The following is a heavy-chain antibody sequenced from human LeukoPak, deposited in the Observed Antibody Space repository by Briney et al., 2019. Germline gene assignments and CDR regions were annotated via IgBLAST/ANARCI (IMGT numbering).Heavy chain of an antibody. J-gene: IGHJ4*02. CDR3: ARGANGISTDY. CDR1: GGSISSYY. D-gene: IGHD1-14*01. V-gene: IGHV4-59*01. CDR2: IYYSGST. Sequence: SXTLXLTCTVSGGSISSYYWSWIRQPPGKGLEWIGYIYYSGSTNYNPSLKSRVTISVDTSKNQFSLKLSSVTAADTAVYYCARGANGISTDYWGQGTLVTVSS.